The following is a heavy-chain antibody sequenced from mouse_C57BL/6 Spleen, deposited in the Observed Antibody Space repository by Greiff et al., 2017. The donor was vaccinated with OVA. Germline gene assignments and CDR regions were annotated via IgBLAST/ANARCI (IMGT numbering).Heavy chain of an antibody. V-gene: IGHV1-76*01. D-gene: IGHD1-3*01. CDR2: IYPGSGNT. CDR3: ARRRDHSGAMDY. Sequence: VQLQQSGAELVRPGASVKLSCKASGYTFTDYYINWVKQRPGQGLEWIARIYPGSGNTYYNEKFKGKATLTAEKSSSTAYMQLSSLTSEDSAVYFCARRRDHSGAMDYWGQGTSVTVSS. CDR1: GYTFTDYY. J-gene: IGHJ4*01.